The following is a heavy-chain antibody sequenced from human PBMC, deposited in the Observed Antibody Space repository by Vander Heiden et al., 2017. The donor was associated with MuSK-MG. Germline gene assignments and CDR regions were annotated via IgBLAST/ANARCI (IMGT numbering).Heavy chain of an antibody. D-gene: IGHD1-26*01. J-gene: IGHJ4*02. Sequence: EVQLVESGGDLVQPGGSLRLSWSASGFTFSSYTMNWVRQAPGKGLEWVSCISSISTIYYADSVKGRFTISRDNAKTSLYLQMNSLRVEDTAVYYCAKDRELVHWGQGTLVTVSS. CDR2: ISSISTI. CDR3: AKDRELVH. CDR1: GFTFSSYT. V-gene: IGHV3-48*01.